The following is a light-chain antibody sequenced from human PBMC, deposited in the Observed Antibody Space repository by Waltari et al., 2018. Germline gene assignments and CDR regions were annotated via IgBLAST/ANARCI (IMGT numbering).Light chain of an antibody. CDR2: DAS. V-gene: IGKV3-11*01. J-gene: IGKJ1*01. Sequence: IVLTQSPATLSLSPGERATLSCRARQSVSSHLAWYQHKPGQVPRLLIYDASYRDTGIPARFTGSGSGTDFTLTISSLETEDFAVYYCQQRSNRPPWTFGQGTKVEIK. CDR3: QQRSNRPPWT. CDR1: QSVSSH.